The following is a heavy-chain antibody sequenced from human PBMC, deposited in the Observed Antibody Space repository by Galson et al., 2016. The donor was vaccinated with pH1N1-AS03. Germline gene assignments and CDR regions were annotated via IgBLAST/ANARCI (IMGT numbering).Heavy chain of an antibody. CDR1: GYTFTHFG. Sequence: SVKVSCKASGYTFTHFGISWVRQAPGQGLECLGWISTYTGETNYAQKFQGRVTMTTDTSTNTVYMELGTLTSDDTALYYCARGTIPGVDLQSRFDAWGQGTLVTVSS. V-gene: IGHV1-18*01. CDR2: ISTYTGET. D-gene: IGHD3-3*01. J-gene: IGHJ5*02. CDR3: ARGTIPGVDLQSRFDA.